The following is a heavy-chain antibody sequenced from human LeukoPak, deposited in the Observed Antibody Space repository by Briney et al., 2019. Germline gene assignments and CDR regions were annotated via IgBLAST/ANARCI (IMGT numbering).Heavy chain of an antibody. Sequence: GGSLRLSCAASGFTFSSYSMNWVRQAPGKGLEWVSSISSSSYIYYADSVKGRFTISRDNAKNSLYLQMNSLRAEDTAVYYCARVGVHSSGWYKGYFDYWGQGTLVTVSS. CDR2: ISSSSYI. V-gene: IGHV3-21*01. CDR3: ARVGVHSSGWYKGYFDY. J-gene: IGHJ4*02. CDR1: GFTFSSYS. D-gene: IGHD6-19*01.